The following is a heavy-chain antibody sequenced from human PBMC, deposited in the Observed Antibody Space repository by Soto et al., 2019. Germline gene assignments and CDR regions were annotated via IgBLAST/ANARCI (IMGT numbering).Heavy chain of an antibody. CDR3: ARDPLSSFDKDV. Sequence: SLKVSCKASGDTFSSYAISWVRQAPGKGLEWMGKIIPTFGRTNYAQKFQGRLTISADDSTSTAYMELSSLLSEDTAVYYCARDPLSSFDKDVWGPGTTVTVSS. J-gene: IGHJ6*02. D-gene: IGHD3-10*02. CDR2: IIPTFGRT. CDR1: GDTFSSYA. V-gene: IGHV1-69*13.